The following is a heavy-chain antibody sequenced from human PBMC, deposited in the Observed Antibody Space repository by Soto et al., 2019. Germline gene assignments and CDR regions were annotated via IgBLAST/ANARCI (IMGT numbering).Heavy chain of an antibody. D-gene: IGHD2-2*01. Sequence: QVQLVQSGTEVRKPGSSVKVSCKASGGTFDSNAISWVRLAPGQGLEWMGGIIPIFGTINNAQKFQYRVTITADETANIVYMELSRLRSEDTAIYYCAREGLTFGPGAVGGAFDIWGQGTLVTVSS. J-gene: IGHJ3*02. CDR1: GGTFDSNA. V-gene: IGHV1-69*12. CDR3: AREGLTFGPGAVGGAFDI. CDR2: IIPIFGTI.